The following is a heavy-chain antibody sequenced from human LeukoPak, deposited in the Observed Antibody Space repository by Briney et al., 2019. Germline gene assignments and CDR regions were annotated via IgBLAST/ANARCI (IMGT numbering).Heavy chain of an antibody. D-gene: IGHD2-15*01. V-gene: IGHV4-59*01. J-gene: IGHJ3*02. CDR3: ARTPCSGGSCYSGGAFDI. CDR1: GGSISSYY. CDR2: IYYSGST. Sequence: SQTLSLTCTVSGGSISSYYWSWIRQPPGKGLEWIGYIYYSGSTNYNPSLKSRVTISVDTSKNQFSLKLSSVTAADTAVYYCARTPCSGGSCYSGGAFDIWGQGTMVTVSS.